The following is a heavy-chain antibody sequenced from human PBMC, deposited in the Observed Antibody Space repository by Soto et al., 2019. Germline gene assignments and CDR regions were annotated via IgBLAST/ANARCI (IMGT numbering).Heavy chain of an antibody. J-gene: IGHJ6*02. D-gene: IGHD6-19*01. CDR1: GYTFTSYG. CDR2: ISAYNGNT. V-gene: IGHV1-18*01. CDR3: ARVDGIGWYYYGMDV. Sequence: QVQLVQSGAEVKKPGASVKVSCKASGYTFTSYGISWVRQAPGQGLEWMGWISAYNGNTNYAQKLQGRVTMTTDTSTRTAYMELRSMRSDDTAVYYCARVDGIGWYYYGMDVWGQGTTVTVSS.